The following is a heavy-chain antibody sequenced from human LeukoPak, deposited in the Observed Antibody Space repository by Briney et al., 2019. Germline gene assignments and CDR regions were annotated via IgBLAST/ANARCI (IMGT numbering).Heavy chain of an antibody. CDR1: GFTFSSYG. D-gene: IGHD5-24*01. V-gene: IGHV3-30*02. J-gene: IGHJ4*02. Sequence: PGGSLRLSCAASGFTFSSYGMHWVRQAPGKGLEWVAFIRYDGSNKYYADSVKGRFTISRDNAKNSLYLQMNSLRAEDTAVYYCASGKRWLQLSYFDYWGQGTLVTVSS. CDR2: IRYDGSNK. CDR3: ASGKRWLQLSYFDY.